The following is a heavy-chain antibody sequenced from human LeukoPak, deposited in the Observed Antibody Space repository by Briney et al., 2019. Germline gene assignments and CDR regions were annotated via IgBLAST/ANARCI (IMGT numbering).Heavy chain of an antibody. CDR1: GGSISSYY. CDR2: IYYSGST. Sequence: PSETLSLTCTVSGGSISSYYWSWIRQPPGKGLEWIGYIYYSGSTNYNPSLKSRVTISVDTSKNQFSLKLSSVTAAGTAVYYCARGKYQLRYYFDYWGQGTLVTVSS. CDR3: ARGKYQLRYYFDY. J-gene: IGHJ4*02. V-gene: IGHV4-59*01. D-gene: IGHD2-2*01.